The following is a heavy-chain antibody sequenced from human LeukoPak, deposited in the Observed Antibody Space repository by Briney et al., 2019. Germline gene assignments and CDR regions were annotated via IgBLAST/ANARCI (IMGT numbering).Heavy chain of an antibody. CDR2: INQDGGTR. CDR1: GFTFSNTW. D-gene: IGHD3-16*01. Sequence: PGGSLRLSCAASGFTFSNTWRAWVRQAPGKGLEWVANINQDGGTRQYADSVRGRFTISRDNAKNSLYLEMNSLRAEDTGLYHCARDMKGNLDYWGQGTLVTVSS. CDR3: ARDMKGNLDY. V-gene: IGHV3-7*01. J-gene: IGHJ4*02.